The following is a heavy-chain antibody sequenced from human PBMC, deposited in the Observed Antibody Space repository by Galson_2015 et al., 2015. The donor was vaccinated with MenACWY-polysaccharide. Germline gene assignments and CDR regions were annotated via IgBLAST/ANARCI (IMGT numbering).Heavy chain of an antibody. CDR1: GGSITSRSYH. D-gene: IGHD2-2*01. J-gene: IGHJ3*01. CDR2: IYYRGNT. V-gene: IGHV4-39*01. Sequence: TLSLTCTVSGGSITSRSYHWGWIRQPPGKGLEWIGIIYYRGNTYYNPSLESRVTISVDTSNNQFSLMLSSVTAADTALYYCARAPTPYCSSTSCFNKYAFDVWGQGTMVTVSS. CDR3: ARAPTPYCSSTSCFNKYAFDV.